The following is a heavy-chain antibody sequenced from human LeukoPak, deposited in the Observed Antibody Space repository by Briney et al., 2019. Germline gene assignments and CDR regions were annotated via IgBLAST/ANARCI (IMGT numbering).Heavy chain of an antibody. CDR1: GFTFRTYA. J-gene: IGHJ4*02. Sequence: PGGSLRLSCAAFGFTFRTYAMNWVRQAPGKGLEWVSLITGNGDTIQYADSVKGRFTISRDNSKNTLYLQMNSLRAEDTAVYYCAKDRYYYDSSGYPDYWGQGTLVTVSS. V-gene: IGHV3-23*01. D-gene: IGHD3-22*01. CDR2: ITGNGDTI. CDR3: AKDRYYYDSSGYPDY.